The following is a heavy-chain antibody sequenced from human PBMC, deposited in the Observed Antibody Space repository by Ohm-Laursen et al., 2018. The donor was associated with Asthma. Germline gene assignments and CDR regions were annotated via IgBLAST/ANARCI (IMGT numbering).Heavy chain of an antibody. CDR1: GDPISDTYT. CDR3: LRSRTRGAFDY. D-gene: IGHD1-1*01. Sequence: GTLSLTCTVSGDPISDTYTWGWVRQPPGKGLEYIGTISYSWTPYDNPSLRSRVTVSVDTSKNQFSLKVSSVTAADTAVYYCLRSRTRGAFDYWGQGRLVTVSS. J-gene: IGHJ4*02. CDR2: ISYSWTP. V-gene: IGHV4-39*01.